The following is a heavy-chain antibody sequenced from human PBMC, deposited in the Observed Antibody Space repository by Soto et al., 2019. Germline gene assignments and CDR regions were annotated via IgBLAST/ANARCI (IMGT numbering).Heavy chain of an antibody. D-gene: IGHD6-19*01. CDR3: ADMRGQWLPRD. V-gene: IGHV4-4*08. CDR1: GGSISGYY. CDR2: INTGGSA. Sequence: SETLSLSCTVSGGSISGYYWSWLRQPPGEGLEWIGNINTGGSANYYPSLRNRVTISVDTSKKQFSLRLSSVTAADTAVYYCADMRGQWLPRDWGQGILVTVSS. J-gene: IGHJ4*02.